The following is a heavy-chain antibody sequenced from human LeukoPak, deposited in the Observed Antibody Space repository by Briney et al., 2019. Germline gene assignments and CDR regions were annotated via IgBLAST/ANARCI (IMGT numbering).Heavy chain of an antibody. J-gene: IGHJ4*02. V-gene: IGHV1-3*01. Sequence: ASVKVSCKASGYTFTSYAMHWVRQAPGQRLEWMGWINAGNGNTKYSQKFQGRVTITRDTSASTAYMELSSLRSDDTAVYYCARGYYDILTGYSPFDYWGQGTLVTVSS. CDR1: GYTFTSYA. CDR2: INAGNGNT. D-gene: IGHD3-9*01. CDR3: ARGYYDILTGYSPFDY.